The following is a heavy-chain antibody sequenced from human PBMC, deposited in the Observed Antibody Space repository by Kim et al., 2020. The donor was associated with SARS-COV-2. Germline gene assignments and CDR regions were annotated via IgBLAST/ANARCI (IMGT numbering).Heavy chain of an antibody. D-gene: IGHD3-9*01. CDR2: IYYSGST. J-gene: IGHJ6*02. CDR3: ARASLLRYFDWSDPAYYYYGMDV. Sequence: SETLSLTCTVFGGSISSGGYYWSWIRQHPGKGLEWIGYIYYSGSTYYNPSLKSRVTISVDTSKNQFSLKLSSVTAADTAVYYCARASLLRYFDWSDPAYYYYGMDVWGQGTTVTVSS. V-gene: IGHV4-31*03. CDR1: GGSISSGGYY.